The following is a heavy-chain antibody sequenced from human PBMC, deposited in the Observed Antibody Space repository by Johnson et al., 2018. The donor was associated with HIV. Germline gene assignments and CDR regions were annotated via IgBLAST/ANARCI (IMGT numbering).Heavy chain of an antibody. D-gene: IGHD1-26*01. V-gene: IGHV3-74*01. J-gene: IGHJ3*02. CDR3: ARDRGYLDAFDI. CDR2: INSDGSST. Sequence: VQLVESGGGLVQPGGSLRLSCAASGFTFSSYWMHWVRQAPGKGLVWVSRINSDGSSTSYADSVKGRFTISRDNSKNTLYLQMNSLGAEDTAVFYCARDRGYLDAFDIWGQGTMVTVSS. CDR1: GFTFSSYW.